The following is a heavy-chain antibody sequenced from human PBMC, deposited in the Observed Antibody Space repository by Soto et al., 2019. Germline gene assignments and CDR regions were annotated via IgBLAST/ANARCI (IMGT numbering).Heavy chain of an antibody. V-gene: IGHV4-39*01. J-gene: IGHJ6*03. CDR1: GASVKTGSYY. D-gene: IGHD6-6*01. CDR2: IFYLSTT. Sequence: SETLSLTCTVSGASVKTGSYYWTWIRQFPGKGQEWMGYIFYLSTTYYNPSLNSQVTISVDTSKNQFSLKLSSVTAADTAVYYCARHYGSSEADYYYYYYMDVWGKGTTVTVSS. CDR3: ARHYGSSEADYYYYYYMDV.